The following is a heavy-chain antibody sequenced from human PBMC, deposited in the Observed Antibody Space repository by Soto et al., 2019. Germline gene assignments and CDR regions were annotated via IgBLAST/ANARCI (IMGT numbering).Heavy chain of an antibody. Sequence: SETLSLTCTVSGDSIGTTHSYWAWIRQSPGKGLEWIGNIHYSGSTYYMPSLRSRVTLSVDTSKNQFSLRLTSVTAEDTAVYYCARHEGNGNVWPLDYWGQGIQVTVSS. D-gene: IGHD2-8*01. V-gene: IGHV4-39*01. CDR2: IHYSGST. CDR3: ARHEGNGNVWPLDY. J-gene: IGHJ4*02. CDR1: GDSIGTTHSY.